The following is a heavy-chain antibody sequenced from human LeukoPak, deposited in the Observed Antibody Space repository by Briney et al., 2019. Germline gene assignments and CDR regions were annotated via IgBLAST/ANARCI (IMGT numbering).Heavy chain of an antibody. CDR2: ISSSSTTI. Sequence: GGSLRLSCAASGFTFSSYSMNWVRQAPGKGLEWVSYISSSSTTISYADSVKGRFTISRDNAKNSLYLQMNGLRAEDTAVYYCAELGITMIGGVWGKGTTVTISS. V-gene: IGHV3-48*04. CDR1: GFTFSSYS. J-gene: IGHJ6*04. D-gene: IGHD3-10*02. CDR3: AELGITMIGGV.